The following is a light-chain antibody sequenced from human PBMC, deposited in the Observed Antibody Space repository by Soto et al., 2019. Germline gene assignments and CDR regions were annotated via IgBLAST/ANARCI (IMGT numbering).Light chain of an antibody. J-gene: IGKJ1*01. CDR3: QQYADWPRT. V-gene: IGKV3-15*01. Sequence: EIVLTQSPGTLSLSPGERATLSCRASQSISSSYLAWYQQRPGQAPRLLIYGASTRATGIPARFSGSGSGTEFTLTISSLQSGDFAVYYCQQYADWPRTFGQGTKVDIK. CDR2: GAS. CDR1: QSISSSY.